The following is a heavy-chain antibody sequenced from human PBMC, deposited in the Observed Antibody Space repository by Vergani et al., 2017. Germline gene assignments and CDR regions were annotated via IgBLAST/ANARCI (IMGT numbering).Heavy chain of an antibody. CDR2: IYPGDSDT. CDR3: ARLGNDILTTGWFDP. D-gene: IGHD3-9*01. Sequence: EVQLVQSGAEVKKPGESLRISCKGSGYSFTSYWISWVRQMPGKGLEWMGFIYPGDSDTRYSPSFQGQVTISADKSISTAYLQWSSLKASDTARYYCARLGNDILTTGWFDPWGQGTLVTVSS. V-gene: IGHV5-51*01. CDR1: GYSFTSYW. J-gene: IGHJ5*02.